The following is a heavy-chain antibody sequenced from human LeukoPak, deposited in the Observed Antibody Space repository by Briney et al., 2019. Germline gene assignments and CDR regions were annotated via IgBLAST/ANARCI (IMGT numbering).Heavy chain of an antibody. CDR2: ISYDGSNK. Sequence: GGSLRLSCAASGFTFSSYSMCWVRQAPGKGLEWVTVISYDGSNKYYADSVKGRFTISRDNSKNTLYLQMNSLRAEDTAVYYCARGALEYSGYDQTFDYWAQGPLVTVSS. V-gene: IGHV3-30-3*01. CDR3: ARGALEYSGYDQTFDY. J-gene: IGHJ4*02. CDR1: GFTFSSYS. D-gene: IGHD5-12*01.